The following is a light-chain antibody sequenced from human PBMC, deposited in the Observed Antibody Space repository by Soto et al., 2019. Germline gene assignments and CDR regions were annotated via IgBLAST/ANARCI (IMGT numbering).Light chain of an antibody. V-gene: IGKV3-11*01. J-gene: IGKJ1*01. CDR1: QSISSY. CDR3: RQRSNWPPSWT. Sequence: EIVLTQSPATLSLSPGERATLSCRASQSISSYLAWYQQKPGQAPRLLIYDASNRATGIPARFSGSGSGTDFNLTLSSLEPEDFAVYYCRQRSNWPPSWTFGQATKVEIK. CDR2: DAS.